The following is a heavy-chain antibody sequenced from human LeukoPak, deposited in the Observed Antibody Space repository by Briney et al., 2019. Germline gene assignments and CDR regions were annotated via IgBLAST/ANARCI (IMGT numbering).Heavy chain of an antibody. V-gene: IGHV3-23*01. Sequence: GGSLRLSCAASGFTFSSYAMSWVRQAPGRGLEWVSAISGSGGSTYYADSVKGRFTISRDNSKNTLYLQVNSLRAEDTAVYYCAKGGKWDVTPFDYWGQGTLVTVSS. CDR3: AKGGKWDVTPFDY. D-gene: IGHD1-26*01. J-gene: IGHJ4*02. CDR2: ISGSGGST. CDR1: GFTFSSYA.